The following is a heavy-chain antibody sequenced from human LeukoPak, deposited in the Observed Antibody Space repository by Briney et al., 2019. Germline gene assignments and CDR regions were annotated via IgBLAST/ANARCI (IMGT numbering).Heavy chain of an antibody. V-gene: IGHV1-18*04. CDR3: ARRSMVRGLGYYGMDV. CDR1: GYTFTSYG. J-gene: IGHJ6*04. Sequence: GASVKVSCKASGYTFTSYGISGVRQAPAQGLEWMGWISAYNGNTNYAQKLQGRVTMTTDTSTSAAYMELRSLRSDDTAVYYCARRSMVRGLGYYGMDVWGKGTTVTVSS. CDR2: ISAYNGNT. D-gene: IGHD3-10*01.